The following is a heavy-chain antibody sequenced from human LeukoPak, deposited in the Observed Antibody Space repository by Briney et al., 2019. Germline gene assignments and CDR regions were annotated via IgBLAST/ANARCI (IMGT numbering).Heavy chain of an antibody. D-gene: IGHD3-22*01. J-gene: IGHJ4*02. CDR2: IYYDGRSK. Sequence: PGGSLRLSCAASGFIFSNYGMHWVRQAPDKGLEWVAVIYYDGRSKYYTDSVKRRFTISRDGSKNTLYLQMNSLKVEDTAVYYCAKDWGEDFDTSGPDYWGQGTLVTVSS. CDR1: GFIFSNYG. CDR3: AKDWGEDFDTSGPDY. V-gene: IGHV3-30*18.